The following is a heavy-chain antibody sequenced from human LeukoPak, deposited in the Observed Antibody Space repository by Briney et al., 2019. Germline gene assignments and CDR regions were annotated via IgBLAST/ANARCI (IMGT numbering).Heavy chain of an antibody. CDR2: INPGGGST. V-gene: IGHV1-46*01. CDR3: AREWLRVTTGTTGDFDH. Sequence: GASVKVSCKTSGYTFTSYYMLWVRQAPGQGLEWMGIINPGGGSTTYAQRFQGRVTMTRDTSTSTVYMELSSLRSEDTAVYYCAREWLRVTTGTTGDFDHWGQGTLVTVSS. J-gene: IGHJ4*02. D-gene: IGHD1-1*01. CDR1: GYTFTSYY.